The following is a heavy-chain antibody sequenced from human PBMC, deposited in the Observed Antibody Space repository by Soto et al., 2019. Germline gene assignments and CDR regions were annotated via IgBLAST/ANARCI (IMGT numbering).Heavy chain of an antibody. J-gene: IGHJ3*02. CDR1: GYTFTSYA. Sequence: QVQLVQSGAEVKKPGASVKVSCKASGYTFTSYAMHWVRQAPGQRLEWMGWINAGNGNTKYSQKFQGRVTITRDTSASTAYMELSSLRSEDTAVYYCARPSPTLWYDSQNDPFDIWGQGTMVTVSS. CDR3: ARPSPTLWYDSQNDPFDI. D-gene: IGHD3-22*01. V-gene: IGHV1-3*01. CDR2: INAGNGNT.